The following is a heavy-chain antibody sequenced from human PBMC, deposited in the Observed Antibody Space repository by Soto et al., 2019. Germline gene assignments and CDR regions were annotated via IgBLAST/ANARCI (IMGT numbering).Heavy chain of an antibody. Sequence: GGSLRLSCAASGFTFSSYAMSWVRQAPGKGLEWVSAISGSGGSTYYADSVKGRFTISRDNSKNTLYLQMNSLRAEDTAVYYCAKGLTQQWLVLLPNFPYYYGMDVWGQGTTVTVSS. J-gene: IGHJ6*02. CDR2: ISGSGGST. V-gene: IGHV3-23*01. D-gene: IGHD6-19*01. CDR3: AKGLTQQWLVLLPNFPYYYGMDV. CDR1: GFTFSSYA.